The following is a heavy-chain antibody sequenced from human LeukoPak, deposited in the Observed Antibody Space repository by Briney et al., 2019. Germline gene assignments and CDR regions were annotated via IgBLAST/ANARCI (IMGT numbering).Heavy chain of an antibody. D-gene: IGHD6-13*01. CDR2: IYHSGST. V-gene: IGHV4-30-2*01. Sequence: SQTLSLTCTVSGGSISSGGYYWGWVRQPPGKGLEWVGYIYHSGSTYYNPSLKSRVTISVDRSKNQFSLKLSSVTAADTAVYYCARGQATQQLLTNAFDIWGQGTMVTVSS. CDR1: GGSISSGGYY. J-gene: IGHJ3*02. CDR3: ARGQATQQLLTNAFDI.